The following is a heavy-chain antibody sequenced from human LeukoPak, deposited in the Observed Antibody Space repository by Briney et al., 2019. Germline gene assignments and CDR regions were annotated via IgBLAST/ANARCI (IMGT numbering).Heavy chain of an antibody. D-gene: IGHD4-17*01. CDR1: GGSISSGGYY. J-gene: IGHJ3*02. V-gene: IGHV4-31*03. Sequence: SETLSLTCTVSGGSISSGGYYWSWIRQHPGKGLEWIGYIYYSGSTYYNPSLKSRVTISVDTSKNQFSLKLSSVTAADTAVYYCARGEFGDYELADAFDIWGQGTMVTVSS. CDR2: IYYSGST. CDR3: ARGEFGDYELADAFDI.